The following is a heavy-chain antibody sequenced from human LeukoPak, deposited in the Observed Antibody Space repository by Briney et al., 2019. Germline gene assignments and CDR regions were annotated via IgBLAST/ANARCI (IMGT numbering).Heavy chain of an antibody. CDR1: TFTFNNYN. CDR2: ISSRSSYI. CDR3: ARDSGDKDAFDI. J-gene: IGHJ3*02. D-gene: IGHD7-27*01. Sequence: GGSLRLSCAPSTFTFNNYNMNWVRQAPGKGLEWVSSISSRSSYIFYADSVKGRFTISRDNAKNSLYLQMNSLRAEDTAVYYCARDSGDKDAFDIWGQGTMVTVSS. V-gene: IGHV3-21*01.